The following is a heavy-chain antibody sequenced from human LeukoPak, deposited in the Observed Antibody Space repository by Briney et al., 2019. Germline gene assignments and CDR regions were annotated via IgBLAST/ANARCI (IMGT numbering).Heavy chain of an antibody. V-gene: IGHV3-30*04. Sequence: GKSLRLSCAASGFTFSSFAMHWVRQAPGRGLEWVAAISYHGSNTYYADSVKGRFTISRDNSKNTLYLQMNSLRAEDTAVYYCARETGYNDSNGYYSYWGQGTLVTVSS. J-gene: IGHJ4*02. CDR2: ISYHGSNT. D-gene: IGHD3-22*01. CDR3: ARETGYNDSNGYYSY. CDR1: GFTFSSFA.